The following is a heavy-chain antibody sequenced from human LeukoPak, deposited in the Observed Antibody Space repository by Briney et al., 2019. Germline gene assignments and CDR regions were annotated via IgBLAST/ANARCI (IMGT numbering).Heavy chain of an antibody. D-gene: IGHD6-13*01. CDR1: GDPSGDYL. V-gene: IGHV1-46*01. J-gene: IGHJ5*02. CDR3: ASRESSIWHIGTLGT. Sequence: GASVKVSCKASGDPSGDYLIHWVRQAPGQGLEWMGIINLSAGDTTYSQKFQGRVIMTTDMSMSTVYMELSNLKSEDTAVYFCASRESSIWHIGTLGTWGQGILVTVTS. CDR2: INLSAGDT.